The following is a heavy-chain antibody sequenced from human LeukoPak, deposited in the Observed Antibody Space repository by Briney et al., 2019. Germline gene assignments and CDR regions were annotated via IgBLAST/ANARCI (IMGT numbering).Heavy chain of an antibody. Sequence: GGSLRLSCAASGFTFSSYWMHWVRQAPGKGLMWVSRLNSDGSSTSYADSVKGRFTISRDNAKNTLYLQMNSLRAEDTAVYYCARDRGSEDTIFGVVIIGYFFDYWGQGTLVTVSS. J-gene: IGHJ4*02. CDR3: ARDRGSEDTIFGVVIIGYFFDY. V-gene: IGHV3-74*01. D-gene: IGHD3-3*01. CDR1: GFTFSSYW. CDR2: LNSDGSST.